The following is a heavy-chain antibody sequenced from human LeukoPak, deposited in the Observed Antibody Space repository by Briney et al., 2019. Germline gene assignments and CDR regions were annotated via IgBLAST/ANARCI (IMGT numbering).Heavy chain of an antibody. CDR2: ISASTDST. D-gene: IGHD2-21*02. Sequence: GGSLRLSCAASGFTFSSYAMSWVRQAPGRGLEWVSAISASTDSTYYADSVKGRFTISRDNSKNTLYLQINSLRAEDTAVYYCAKDEPTVVTALFDYWGQGTLVTVSS. CDR3: AKDEPTVVTALFDY. CDR1: GFTFSSYA. J-gene: IGHJ4*02. V-gene: IGHV3-23*01.